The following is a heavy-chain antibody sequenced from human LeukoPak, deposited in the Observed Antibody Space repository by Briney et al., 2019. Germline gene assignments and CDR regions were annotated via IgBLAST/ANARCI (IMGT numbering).Heavy chain of an antibody. CDR1: AFTFSSYE. J-gene: IGHJ4*02. D-gene: IGHD2-2*02. CDR2: ISISDSII. Sequence: PGGCLRLSCAASAFTFSSYEMNWVRQAPGKGLEWVSYISISDSIISYADSVKGRFTISRDNAKSSLYLQMHSLRAEDTAVYYCASPADIPDYWGQGPLVTASS. CDR3: ASPADIPDY. V-gene: IGHV3-48*03.